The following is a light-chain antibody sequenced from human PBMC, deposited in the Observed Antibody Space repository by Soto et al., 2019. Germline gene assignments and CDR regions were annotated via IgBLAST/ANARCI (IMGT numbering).Light chain of an antibody. V-gene: IGKV1-27*01. J-gene: IGKJ3*01. CDR2: DAS. Sequence: DFQMTQSPSSLSASIGDRVTVTCRASQGISNYLAWYQQKPGKGPELLIYDASTLQSGVPSRFSGSGPGTDFSLPISSRQPEGVAPYSCQNYDSFLITSGPGTKVDI. CDR3: QNYDSFLIT. CDR1: QGISNY.